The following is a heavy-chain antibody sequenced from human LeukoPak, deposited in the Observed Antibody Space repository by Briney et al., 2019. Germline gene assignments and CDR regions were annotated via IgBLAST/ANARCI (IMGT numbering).Heavy chain of an antibody. Sequence: GASVKVSCKASGGTFSSYAISWVRQAPGQGLEWMGGIIPIFGTANYAQKFQGRVTITTDESTSTAYMELSSLRSEDTAVYYCARTEQWPYQNWYFDLWGRGTLVTVSS. D-gene: IGHD6-19*01. CDR2: IIPIFGTA. CDR3: ARTEQWPYQNWYFDL. CDR1: GGTFSSYA. J-gene: IGHJ2*01. V-gene: IGHV1-69*05.